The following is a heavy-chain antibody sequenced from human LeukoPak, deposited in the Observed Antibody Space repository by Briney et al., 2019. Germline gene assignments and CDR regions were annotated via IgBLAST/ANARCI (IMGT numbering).Heavy chain of an antibody. CDR1: GGSFSGYY. V-gene: IGHV4-34*01. CDR3: ARVCSSTSCFPEDDY. J-gene: IGHJ4*02. CDR2: INHSGST. D-gene: IGHD2-2*01. Sequence: SETLSLTRAVYGGSFSGYYWSWIRQPPGKGLEWIGEINHSGSTNYDPSLKSRVTISVDTSKNQFSLKLSSVTAADTAVYYCARVCSSTSCFPEDDYWGRGTLVTVSS.